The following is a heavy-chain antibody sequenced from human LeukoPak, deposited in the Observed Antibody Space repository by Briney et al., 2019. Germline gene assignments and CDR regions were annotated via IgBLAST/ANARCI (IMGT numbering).Heavy chain of an antibody. CDR1: GFTFSSYS. CDR3: ARDGSLVRGVISKVGFFDY. Sequence: GGSLRLSCAASGFTFSSYSMNWVRQAPGKGLEWVSYISSSSSTIYYADSVKGRFTISRDNAKNSLYLQMNSLRAEDTAVYHCARDGSLVRGVISKVGFFDYWGQGTLVTVSS. D-gene: IGHD3-10*01. V-gene: IGHV3-48*04. J-gene: IGHJ4*02. CDR2: ISSSSSTI.